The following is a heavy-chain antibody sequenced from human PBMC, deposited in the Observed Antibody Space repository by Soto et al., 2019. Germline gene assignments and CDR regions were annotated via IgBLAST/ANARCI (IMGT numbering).Heavy chain of an antibody. CDR3: TKYYDSSGYYLDYYYYGMDV. D-gene: IGHD3-22*01. CDR1: GFTFSGSA. J-gene: IGHJ6*02. V-gene: IGHV3-73*01. Sequence: PGGSLRLSCAASGFTFSGSAMHWVRQASGKGLEWVGRIRSKANSYATAYAASVKGRFTISRDDSKNTAYLQMNSLKTEDTAVYYCTKYYDSSGYYLDYYYYGMDVWGQGTTVTVSS. CDR2: IRSKANSYAT.